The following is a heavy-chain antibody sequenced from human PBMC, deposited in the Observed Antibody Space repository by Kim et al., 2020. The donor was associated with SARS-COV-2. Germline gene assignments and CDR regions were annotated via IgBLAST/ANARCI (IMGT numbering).Heavy chain of an antibody. D-gene: IGHD2-2*01. J-gene: IGHJ6*02. V-gene: IGHV1-18*01. Sequence: ASVKVSCKASGYTFTSYGISWVRQAPGQGLEWMGWISAYNGNTNYAQKLQGRVTMTTDTSTSTAYMELRSLRSDDTAVYYCARWSTSSPLWTTYYYGMDVWGQGTTVTISS. CDR2: ISAYNGNT. CDR3: ARWSTSSPLWTTYYYGMDV. CDR1: GYTFTSYG.